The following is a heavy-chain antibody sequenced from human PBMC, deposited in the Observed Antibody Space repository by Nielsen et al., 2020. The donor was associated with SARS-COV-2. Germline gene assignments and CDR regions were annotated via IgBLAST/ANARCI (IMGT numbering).Heavy chain of an antibody. CDR2: INTNTGNP. CDR3: ARDLRYFDWLSPTDPREDV. D-gene: IGHD3-9*01. V-gene: IGHV7-4-1*02. J-gene: IGHJ6*02. CDR1: GYTFTSYA. Sequence: ASVKVSCKASGYTFTSYAMNWVRQAPGQGLEWMGWINTNTGNPTYAQGFTGRFVFSLDTSVSTAYLQISSLKAEDTAVYYCARDLRYFDWLSPTDPREDVWGQGTTVTVSS.